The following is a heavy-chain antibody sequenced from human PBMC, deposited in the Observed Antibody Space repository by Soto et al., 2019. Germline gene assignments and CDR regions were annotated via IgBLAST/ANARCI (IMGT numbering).Heavy chain of an antibody. CDR3: SRTMYYYDSSGYYYAYYFDY. CDR2: IYNSGRT. D-gene: IGHD3-22*01. V-gene: IGHV4-61*05. Sequence: PSETLSLTCTVSGGSISSSSYYWGWIRQPPGKGLERIGYIYNSGRTNYIPSLKSRVTMSVDTSKNQFSLKLNSVTAADTAVYYCSRTMYYYDSSGYYYAYYFDYWGQGTLVTVSS. CDR1: GGSISSSSYY. J-gene: IGHJ4*02.